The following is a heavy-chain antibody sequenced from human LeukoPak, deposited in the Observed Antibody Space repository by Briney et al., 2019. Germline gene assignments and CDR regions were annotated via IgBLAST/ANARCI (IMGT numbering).Heavy chain of an antibody. CDR2: ITAYNGNR. CDR3: ARDNDKVVDH. V-gene: IGHV1-18*01. J-gene: IGHJ4*01. Sequence: ASVNVSCKVSGYTLTELSMHWVRQAPGQGLEWMGWITAYNGNRLYAQRFQGRITLTTDTSTSTSYMELRSLEYDDTAIYYCARDNDKVVDHWGQGTLVTVSS. CDR1: GYTLTELS. D-gene: IGHD1-1*01.